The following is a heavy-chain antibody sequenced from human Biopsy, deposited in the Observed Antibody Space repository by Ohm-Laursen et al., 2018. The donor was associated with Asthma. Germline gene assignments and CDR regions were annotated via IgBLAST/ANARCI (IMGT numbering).Heavy chain of an antibody. D-gene: IGHD6-19*01. CDR2: IMTVFGTT. CDR3: ARCQVGYSSGWSLLLKKIYYSGMDV. V-gene: IGHV1-69*13. J-gene: IGHJ6*02. CDR1: GGTLSHFA. Sequence: VKISCKVPGGTLSHFAISWVRQAPGQGLEWLGGIMTVFGTTNYAQKFQGRVTITADESTSTAYMEVTSLRSEDTAIYYCARCQVGYSSGWSLLLKKIYYSGMDVWGQGTAVTVSS.